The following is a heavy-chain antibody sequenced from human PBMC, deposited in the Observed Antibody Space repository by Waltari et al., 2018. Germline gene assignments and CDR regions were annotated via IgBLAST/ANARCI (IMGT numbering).Heavy chain of an antibody. J-gene: IGHJ4*02. CDR2: MKPSSGNT. Sequence: QVQLVQSGAEVKKPGASVKVSCKASGYTFTSYDINWVRQATGQGLEWMGWMKPSSGNTGYAQKFQGRVTMTRNTSISTAYMKLSSLRSEDTAVYYCARRYYDFWSGYYLFDYWGQGTLVTVSS. V-gene: IGHV1-8*01. CDR1: GYTFTSYD. D-gene: IGHD3-3*01. CDR3: ARRYYDFWSGYYLFDY.